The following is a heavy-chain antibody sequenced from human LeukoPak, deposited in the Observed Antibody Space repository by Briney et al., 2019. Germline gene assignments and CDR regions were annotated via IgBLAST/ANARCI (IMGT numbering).Heavy chain of an antibody. J-gene: IGHJ4*02. Sequence: GGSLRLSCAASGFTFSDSYMTWVRQAPGKGVEWVAYISGSGHDINYSESAKGRFTISRDNAKNSLYLQMSSLRAEDTAVYYCARVFIGDYGDYQFDYWGQGTLVTVSS. V-gene: IGHV3-11*04. D-gene: IGHD4-17*01. CDR2: ISGSGHDI. CDR3: ARVFIGDYGDYQFDY. CDR1: GFTFSDSY.